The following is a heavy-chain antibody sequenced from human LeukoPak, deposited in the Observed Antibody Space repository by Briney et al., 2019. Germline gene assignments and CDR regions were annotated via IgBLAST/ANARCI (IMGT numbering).Heavy chain of an antibody. D-gene: IGHD6-13*01. Sequence: GGSLRLSCAASGFTFRSYWMHWVRQAPGKGLVWVSRINSDGSSTNYADSVKGRFTISRDNAKNTLYLQMNSLTTEDTAVYYCVSLYSSSQFDYWGQGTLVTVSS. J-gene: IGHJ4*02. CDR3: VSLYSSSQFDY. CDR2: INSDGSST. CDR1: GFTFRSYW. V-gene: IGHV3-74*01.